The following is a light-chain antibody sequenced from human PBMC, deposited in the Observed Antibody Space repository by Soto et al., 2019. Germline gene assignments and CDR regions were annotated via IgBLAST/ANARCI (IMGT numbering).Light chain of an antibody. V-gene: IGLV3-21*01. J-gene: IGLJ2*01. CDR1: NIGGKS. CDR2: NDG. CDR3: QVWGTNADPYVL. Sequence: SYELTQPPSVSVAPGNTASITCGGNNIGGKSVHWYQLKPGQAPVLIIYNDGDRPSGIPERFSGSNSGNTATLTVRWVEAGDEADYYCQVWGTNADPYVLFGGGTKLTVL.